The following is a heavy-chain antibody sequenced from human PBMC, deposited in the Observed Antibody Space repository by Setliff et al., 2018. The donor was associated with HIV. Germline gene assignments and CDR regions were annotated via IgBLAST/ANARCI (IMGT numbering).Heavy chain of an antibody. CDR1: GYTFTGYY. CDR3: ARRRTDSVSWYDSEFDP. V-gene: IGHV1-2*06. Sequence: ASVKVSCKASGYTFTGYYIHWVRQAPGQGLEWMGRINPNSGGTNYAQKFQGRVTMTRDTSISTAYMELSSLRSDDTAVYYCARRRTDSVSWYDSEFDPWGQGTPVTVSS. J-gene: IGHJ5*02. CDR2: INPNSGGT. D-gene: IGHD6-13*01.